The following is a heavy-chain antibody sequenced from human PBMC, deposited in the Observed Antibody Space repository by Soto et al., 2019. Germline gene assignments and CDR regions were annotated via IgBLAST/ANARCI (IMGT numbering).Heavy chain of an antibody. D-gene: IGHD3-22*01. CDR2: IIPIFGTA. CDR3: ARWRESNYYDSSGYDYWYFDL. V-gene: IGHV1-69*13. Sequence: ASVKVSCKASGGTFSSYAISWVRQAPGQGLEWMGGIIPIFGTANYAQKFQGRVTITADESTSTAYMELSSLRSEDTAVYYCARWRESNYYDSSGYDYWYFDLWGRGTLVTVS. CDR1: GGTFSSYA. J-gene: IGHJ2*01.